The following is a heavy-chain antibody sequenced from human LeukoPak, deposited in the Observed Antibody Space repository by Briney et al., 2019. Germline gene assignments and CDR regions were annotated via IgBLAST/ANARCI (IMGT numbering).Heavy chain of an antibody. J-gene: IGHJ4*02. V-gene: IGHV1-2*02. CDR1: GYTFTAFF. Sequence: ASVKVSCKASGYTFTAFFMHWVRQAPGQAPEWMGWINPNSGDTKYAQSFQGRVTMTRDTSITTAYMELSRLRSDDTAVYYCARAYDGSGNLDYWGQGTLVTVSS. CDR2: INPNSGDT. CDR3: ARAYDGSGNLDY. D-gene: IGHD3-22*01.